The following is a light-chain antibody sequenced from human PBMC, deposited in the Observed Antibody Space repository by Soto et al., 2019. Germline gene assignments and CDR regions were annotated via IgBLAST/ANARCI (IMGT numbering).Light chain of an antibody. J-gene: IGKJ4*01. V-gene: IGKV1-6*01. CDR3: IQHYNYPLT. CDR2: TAS. CDR1: QGIRSE. Sequence: AIQMTQSPSSLSASVGDRVTITCRASQGIRSELGWYQQKPGKAPNLLIYTASTLQSGVPSRFTGSGSGTDFTPTISSLQPEDFETYYCIQHYNYPLTLAGGTNVDIK.